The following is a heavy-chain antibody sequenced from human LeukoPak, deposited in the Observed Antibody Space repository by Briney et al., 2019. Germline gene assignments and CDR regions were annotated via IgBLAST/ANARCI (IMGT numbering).Heavy chain of an antibody. V-gene: IGHV1-69*05. J-gene: IGHJ4*02. D-gene: IGHD2-2*02. CDR3: AREDYCSSTSCYKGENYFDY. Sequence: SVTVSCKASGGTFSSYAISWVRQAPGQGLEWMGGIIPIFGTANYAQKFQGRVTITTDESTSTAYMELSSLRSEDTAVYYCAREDYCSSTSCYKGENYFDYWGQGTLVTVSS. CDR1: GGTFSSYA. CDR2: IIPIFGTA.